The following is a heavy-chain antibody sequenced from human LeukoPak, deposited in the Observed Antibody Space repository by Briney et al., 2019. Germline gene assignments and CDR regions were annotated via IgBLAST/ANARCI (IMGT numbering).Heavy chain of an antibody. D-gene: IGHD5-24*01. V-gene: IGHV3-30*16. J-gene: IGHJ4*02. CDR2: VSSHGNDG. Sequence: GGSLRLSCAVSEFTFSHLAMHWVRQAPGKGLEWVAVVSSHGNDGYYADSVKGRFTISRDNSKNTLYLQIDSLRAEDTAIYYCTRYAYNFNDFDYWGQGTLVTVSS. CDR1: EFTFSHLA. CDR3: TRYAYNFNDFDY.